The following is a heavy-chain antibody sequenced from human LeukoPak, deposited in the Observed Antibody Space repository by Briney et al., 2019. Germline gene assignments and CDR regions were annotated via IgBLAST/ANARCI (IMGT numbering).Heavy chain of an antibody. D-gene: IGHD3-9*01. Sequence: PGGSLRLSCLASGITFSSSSMSWVRQAPGKGLEWVSAISGSGGSTYYADSVKGRFTISRDNSKNTLYLQMNSLRAEDTAVYYCAKRSHDWLLYYYYYMDVWGKGTTVTVSS. CDR2: ISGSGGST. J-gene: IGHJ6*03. V-gene: IGHV3-23*01. CDR3: AKRSHDWLLYYYYYMDV. CDR1: GITFSSSS.